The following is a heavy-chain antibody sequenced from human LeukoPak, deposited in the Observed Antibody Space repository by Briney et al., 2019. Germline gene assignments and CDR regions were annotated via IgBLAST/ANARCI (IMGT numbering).Heavy chain of an antibody. J-gene: IGHJ5*01. CDR3: ARVAWIAVAGSWFDY. Sequence: ASMKPSCKSSAYSFTICGISWVRQAPGPGHGWVGLISAYNSNTNYSQKSQGRVTITRATSISTTYMELSSVRSDDTAVYYCARVAWIAVAGSWFDYWGQGTLVTVSS. CDR2: ISAYNSNT. V-gene: IGHV1-18*01. D-gene: IGHD6-19*01. CDR1: AYSFTICG.